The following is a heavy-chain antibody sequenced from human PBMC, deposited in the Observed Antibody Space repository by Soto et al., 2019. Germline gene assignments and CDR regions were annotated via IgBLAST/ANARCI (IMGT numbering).Heavy chain of an antibody. J-gene: IGHJ5*02. Sequence: QVQLVQSGAEVKKPGASVKVSCKASGYTFTSYGISWVRQAPGQGLEWMGWISAYNGNTNYAQKLQGRVTMTTDTSTSTAYMELRSLRSADSAVYYCARVDFWSGYYWSGWFDPWGQGTLVTVSS. CDR3: ARVDFWSGYYWSGWFDP. V-gene: IGHV1-18*01. D-gene: IGHD3-3*01. CDR1: GYTFTSYG. CDR2: ISAYNGNT.